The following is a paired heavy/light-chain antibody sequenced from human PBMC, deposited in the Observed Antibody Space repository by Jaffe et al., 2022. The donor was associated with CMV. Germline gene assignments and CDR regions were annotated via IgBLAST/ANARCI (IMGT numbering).Light chain of an antibody. V-gene: IGLV1-40*01. CDR3: QSYDSSLSGPL. Sequence: QSVLTQPPSVSGAPGQRVTISCTGSSSNIGAGYDVHWYQQLPGTAPKLLIYGNSNRPSGVPDRFSGSKSGTSASLAITGLQAEDEADYYCQSYDSSLSGPLFGGGTKLTVL. CDR1: SSNIGAGYD. J-gene: IGLJ2*01. CDR2: GNS.
Heavy chain of an antibody. CDR1: GFTFSSYA. Sequence: EVQLLESGGGLVQPGGSLRLSCAASGFTFSSYAMSWVRQAPGKGLEWVSAISGSGGSTYYADSVKGRFTISRDNSKNTLYLQMNSLRAEDTAVYYCARHPGYSSSWYYYYGMDVWGQGTTVTVSS. V-gene: IGHV3-23*01. J-gene: IGHJ6*02. D-gene: IGHD6-13*01. CDR2: ISGSGGST. CDR3: ARHPGYSSSWYYYYGMDV.